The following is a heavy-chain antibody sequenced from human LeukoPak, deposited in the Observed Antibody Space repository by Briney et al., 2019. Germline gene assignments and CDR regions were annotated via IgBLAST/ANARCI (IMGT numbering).Heavy chain of an antibody. CDR2: ISYEDGTNK. Sequence: PGRSLRLSCAASGFTFRSFVMHWVRQAPGKGLEWVAAISYEDGTNKYYADSVKGRFTISRDNSKTTLFLQMNSLRAEDTAIYYCARETSGSFPYWGQGTLVTVSS. V-gene: IGHV3-30-3*01. CDR3: ARETSGSFPY. J-gene: IGHJ4*02. CDR1: GFTFRSFV. D-gene: IGHD2-15*01.